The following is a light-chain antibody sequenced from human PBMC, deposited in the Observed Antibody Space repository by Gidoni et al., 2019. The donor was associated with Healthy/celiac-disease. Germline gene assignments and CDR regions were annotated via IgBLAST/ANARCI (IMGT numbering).Light chain of an antibody. V-gene: IGKV3-15*01. J-gene: IGKJ4*01. CDR3: QQYNNWPPTAT. CDR1: QSVSSN. CDR2: GAS. Sequence: EIVLTQSPATLSVSPGERATLSRRASQSVSSNLAWYQQKPGQAPRLLIYGASTRAPGIPARFSCSGSGTEFTLTISILQSEDFAVYYCQQYNNWPPTATFGGGTKVEIK.